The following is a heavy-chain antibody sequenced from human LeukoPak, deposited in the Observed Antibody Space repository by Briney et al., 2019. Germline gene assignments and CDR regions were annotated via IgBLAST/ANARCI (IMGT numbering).Heavy chain of an antibody. Sequence: ASVKVSCKASGYTFTSYGISWVRQAPGQGLEWMGWISAYNGNTNYAQKLQGRVTMTRDTSISTAYMELSRLTSDDAAFYYCARDATCSGGSCSDYYYYYMDVWGKGTTVTVSS. J-gene: IGHJ6*03. D-gene: IGHD2-15*01. CDR1: GYTFTSYG. CDR2: ISAYNGNT. CDR3: ARDATCSGGSCSDYYYYYMDV. V-gene: IGHV1-18*01.